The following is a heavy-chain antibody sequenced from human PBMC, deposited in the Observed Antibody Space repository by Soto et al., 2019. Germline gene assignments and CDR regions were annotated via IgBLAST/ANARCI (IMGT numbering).Heavy chain of an antibody. V-gene: IGHV2-5*01. J-gene: IGHJ5*02. Sequence: QITLKESGPTLVKPTQTLTLTCTFSGFSLTTTGVGVGWIRQSPGKALEWLALIYWNDQRRYNPSLQSRLSIPKDTSTNQVVLTMTDMDPVDTATYYCAHRGATVTSIWFDPWGQGTLVTVSS. CDR3: AHRGATVTSIWFDP. D-gene: IGHD4-17*01. CDR1: GFSLTTTGVG. CDR2: IYWNDQR.